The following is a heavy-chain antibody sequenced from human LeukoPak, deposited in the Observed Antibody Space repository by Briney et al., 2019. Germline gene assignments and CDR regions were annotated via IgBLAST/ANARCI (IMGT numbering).Heavy chain of an antibody. CDR3: ARQGSTRSYNWFDP. D-gene: IGHD2-2*01. J-gene: IGHJ5*02. CDR1: GFTFSSYS. Sequence: GGSLRLSCAASGFTFSSYSMNWVRQAPGKGLEWVSYISSSSSTIYYADSVKGRFTISRANAKNSLYLQMNSLRAEDTAVYYCARQGSTRSYNWFDPWGEGTLVTVSS. CDR2: ISSSSSTI. V-gene: IGHV3-48*04.